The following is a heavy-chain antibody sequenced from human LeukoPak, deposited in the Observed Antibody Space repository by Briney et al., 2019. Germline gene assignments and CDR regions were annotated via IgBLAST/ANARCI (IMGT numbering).Heavy chain of an antibody. CDR3: AREGGYSYGDAPLHFDY. J-gene: IGHJ4*02. V-gene: IGHV4-61*02. CDR1: GGSISSGSYY. CDR2: IDTSGST. Sequence: SETLTLTCTVSGGSISSGSYYWSWIRQPAGKGLEWIGRIDTSGSTNYNPSLKSRVTISVDTSKNQFSLKLSSVTAADTAVYYCAREGGYSYGDAPLHFDYWGQGTLVTVSS. D-gene: IGHD5-18*01.